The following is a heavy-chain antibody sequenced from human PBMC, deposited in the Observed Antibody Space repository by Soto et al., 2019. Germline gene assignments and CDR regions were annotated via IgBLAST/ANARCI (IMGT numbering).Heavy chain of an antibody. CDR3: AICTSCYMRWYYYGMDV. CDR2: INHSGST. V-gene: IGHV4-34*01. Sequence: SETLSLTCAVYGGSFSGYYWSWIRQPPGKGLEWIGEINHSGSTNYNPSLKSRVTISVDTSKNQFSLKLSPVTAADTAVYYCAICTSCYMRWYYYGMDVWGQGTTVTVSS. J-gene: IGHJ6*02. D-gene: IGHD2-2*02. CDR1: GGSFSGYY.